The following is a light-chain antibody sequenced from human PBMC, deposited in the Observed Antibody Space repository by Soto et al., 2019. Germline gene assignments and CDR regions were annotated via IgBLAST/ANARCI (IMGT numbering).Light chain of an antibody. V-gene: IGKV1-9*01. CDR3: QQLNSYPVT. CDR1: QGISSY. CDR2: AAS. J-gene: IGKJ1*01. Sequence: DIQLTQSPSFLSASVGDRVTITCRASQGISSYLAWYQQKPGKAPKLLIYAASTLQSGVPSRFSGSGSGTEFTLTISSLQAEDFATYYCQQLNSYPVTFGQGTKVDIK.